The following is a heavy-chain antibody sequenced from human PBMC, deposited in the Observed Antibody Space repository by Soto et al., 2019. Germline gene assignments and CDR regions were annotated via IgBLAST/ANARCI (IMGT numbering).Heavy chain of an antibody. CDR2: INAGNGNT. CDR3: ARGGENLYFDY. V-gene: IGHV1-3*01. CDR1: GGTFSSYT. J-gene: IGHJ4*02. Sequence: ASVKVSCKASGGTFSSYTIHWVRQAPGQRLEWVGWINAGNGNTRYSQRFQGRVTITRDTSASTAYMELSSLRSEDTAVYFCARGGENLYFDYWGQGTLVTVSS.